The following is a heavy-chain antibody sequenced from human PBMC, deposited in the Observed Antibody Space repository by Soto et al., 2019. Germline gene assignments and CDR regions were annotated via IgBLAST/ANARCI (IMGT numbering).Heavy chain of an antibody. Sequence: SVKVSCKASGGTFSSYAISWVRQAPGQGLEWMGGIIPIFGTANYAQKFQGRVTITADESTSTAYMELSSLRSEDTAVYYCARDSGVAAAGDLYWYFDLWGRGTLVTVSS. V-gene: IGHV1-69*13. CDR1: GGTFSSYA. CDR2: IIPIFGTA. D-gene: IGHD6-13*01. J-gene: IGHJ2*01. CDR3: ARDSGVAAAGDLYWYFDL.